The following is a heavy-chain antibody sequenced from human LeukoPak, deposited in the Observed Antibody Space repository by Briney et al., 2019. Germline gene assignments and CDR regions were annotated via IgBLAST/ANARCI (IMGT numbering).Heavy chain of an antibody. J-gene: IGHJ4*02. V-gene: IGHV4-39*07. CDR1: GGSISSSSYY. CDR3: ARDPTYYYGSGSYYNGPPRYFDY. CDR2: IYYSGST. Sequence: SETLSLTCTVSGGSISSSSYYWGWIRQPPGKGLEWIGSIYYSGSTYYNPSLKSRVTISVDTSKYQFSLKLSSVTAADTAVYCCARDPTYYYGSGSYYNGPPRYFDYWGQGTLVTVSS. D-gene: IGHD3-10*01.